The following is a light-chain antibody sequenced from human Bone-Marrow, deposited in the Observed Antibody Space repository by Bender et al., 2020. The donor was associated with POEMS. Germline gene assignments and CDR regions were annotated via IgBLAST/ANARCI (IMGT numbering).Light chain of an antibody. Sequence: QAVVTQEPSLPVSPGGTVTLTSASSTGAVTCGHYPYWLQPKPGQAPRPLIYDTSTKPPRTAARFAGTLRGGEADMTLWGAEHEEEAEYYCLLADSSVWVFGGGTELTVL. CDR2: DTS. CDR1: TGAVTCGHY. J-gene: IGLJ3*02. CDR3: LLADSSVWV. V-gene: IGLV7-46*01.